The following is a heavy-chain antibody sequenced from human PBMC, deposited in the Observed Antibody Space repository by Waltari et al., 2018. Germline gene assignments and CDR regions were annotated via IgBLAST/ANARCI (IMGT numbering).Heavy chain of an antibody. J-gene: IGHJ5*02. V-gene: IGHV5-51*01. D-gene: IGHD2-15*01. CDR1: GYTFSSQW. Sequence: EVQLEQSGAEVKEPGESLKISCKGSGYTFSSQWIAWVRQMPGQGLEWMGIIYPGDSDTRYSPSFQGQVTISADKSISTAYLQWRSLKASVTGIYYCARRGRGGEGRWFDPWGQGTMVTVSS. CDR3: ARRGRGGEGRWFDP. CDR2: IYPGDSDT.